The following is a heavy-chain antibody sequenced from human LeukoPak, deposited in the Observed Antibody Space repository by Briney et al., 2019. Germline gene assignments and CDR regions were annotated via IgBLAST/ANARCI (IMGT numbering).Heavy chain of an antibody. CDR1: GYSFTSYW. J-gene: IGHJ6*03. D-gene: IGHD3-3*01. V-gene: IGHV5-51*01. CDR3: ARLGFYYYYYMDV. CDR2: IYPGDSDT. Sequence: GESLKISCKGSGYSFTSYWIGWVRQMPGKGLEWMGIIYPGDSDTRYGPSFQGQVTISADKSISTAYPQWSSLKASDTAMYYCARLGFYYYYYMDVWGKGTTVTVSS.